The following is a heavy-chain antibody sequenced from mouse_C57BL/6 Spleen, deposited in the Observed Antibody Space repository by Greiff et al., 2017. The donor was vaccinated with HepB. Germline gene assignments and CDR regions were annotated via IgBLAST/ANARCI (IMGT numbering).Heavy chain of an antibody. J-gene: IGHJ4*01. Sequence: EVQLVESGGGLVQPGGSLKLSCAASGFTFSDYGMAWVRQAPRKGPEWVAFISNLAYSIYYADTVTGRFTISRENAKNTLYLEMSSLRSEDTAMYYCARQTARDAMDYWGQGTSVTVSS. V-gene: IGHV5-15*01. CDR2: ISNLAYSI. CDR1: GFTFSDYG. CDR3: ARQTARDAMDY. D-gene: IGHD3-2*01.